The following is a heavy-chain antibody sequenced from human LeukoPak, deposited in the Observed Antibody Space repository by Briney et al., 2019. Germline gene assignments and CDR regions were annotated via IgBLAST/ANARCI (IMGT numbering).Heavy chain of an antibody. CDR1: GYTFTSYY. J-gene: IGHJ4*02. D-gene: IGHD4-17*01. CDR2: INPSGGST. V-gene: IGHV1-46*01. Sequence: GASVKVSCKASGYTFTSYYIHWVRQAPGQGLEWMGLINPSGGSTIFTQKFQGRITMTRDTSTSTVYMDLSSLRSEDTAVYYCAGETPGYGDFIYWGQGTLVTVSS. CDR3: AGETPGYGDFIY.